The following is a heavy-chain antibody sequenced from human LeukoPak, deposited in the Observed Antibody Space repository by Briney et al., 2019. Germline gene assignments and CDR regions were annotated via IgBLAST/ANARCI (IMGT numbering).Heavy chain of an antibody. CDR1: GGSISSYY. Sequence: SETLSLTCTVSGGSISSYYWSWIRQPPGKGLEWIGYIYYSGSTNYNPSLKSRVTISVETSKNQFSLKLSSVTPADTAVYYCARVTGYMIEDYFDYWGQGTLVTVSS. J-gene: IGHJ4*02. CDR3: ARVTGYMIEDYFDY. CDR2: IYYSGST. V-gene: IGHV4-59*01. D-gene: IGHD3-22*01.